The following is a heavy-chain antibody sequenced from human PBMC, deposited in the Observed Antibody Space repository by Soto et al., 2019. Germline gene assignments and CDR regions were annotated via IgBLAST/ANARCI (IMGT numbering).Heavy chain of an antibody. CDR1: GFTFSSYS. CDR2: ISSSSSYI. D-gene: IGHD4-17*01. J-gene: IGHJ6*03. CDR3: ARVGGYGDGSYYYYYYMDV. Sequence: GGSLRLSCAASGFTFSSYSMNWVRQAPGKGLEWVSSISSSSSYIYYADSVKGRFTISRDNAKNSLYLQMNSLRAEDTAVYYCARVGGYGDGSYYYYYYMDVWGKGTTVTVSS. V-gene: IGHV3-21*01.